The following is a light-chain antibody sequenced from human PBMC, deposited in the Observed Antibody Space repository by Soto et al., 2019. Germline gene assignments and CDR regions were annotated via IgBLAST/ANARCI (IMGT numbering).Light chain of an antibody. J-gene: IGKJ4*01. Sequence: EIVLTQSPGTLSLSPGERATLSCRASQSVSSSSLAWHQQKPGQAPRLLIYDASNRATGIPARFSGSGSGTDFTLTISSLEPEDFAVYYCQQRSNWRLTFGGGTKVDIK. CDR2: DAS. CDR1: QSVSSSS. V-gene: IGKV3-11*01. CDR3: QQRSNWRLT.